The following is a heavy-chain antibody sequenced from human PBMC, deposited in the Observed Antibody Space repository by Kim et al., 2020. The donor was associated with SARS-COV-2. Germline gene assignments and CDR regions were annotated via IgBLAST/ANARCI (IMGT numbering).Heavy chain of an antibody. D-gene: IGHD3-10*01. V-gene: IGHV3-72*01. CDR2: TTNKAHSYTT. CDR3: VWFGETHGYYYGLDV. CDR1: GFTFSDHY. J-gene: IGHJ6*02. Sequence: GGSLRLSCAASGFTFSDHYMDWVRQAPGKGLEWVGRTTNKAHSYTTEYAASVKGRFIISRDDSKNSLYLQMNSLKTEDTAVYYCVWFGETHGYYYGLDVWGQGTTVTVSS.